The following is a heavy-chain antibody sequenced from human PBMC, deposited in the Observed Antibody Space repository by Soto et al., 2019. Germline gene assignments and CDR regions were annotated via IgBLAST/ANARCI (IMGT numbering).Heavy chain of an antibody. CDR2: IYYSGST. Sequence: SETLSLTCTVSGGSISSGDYYWSWIRQPPGKGLEWIGYIYYSGSTYYNPSLKSRVTISVDTSKNQFSLKLSSVTAADTAVYYCARDIRVLRYFDWSPWYYYYGMDVWGQGTTVTVSS. CDR1: GGSISSGDYY. V-gene: IGHV4-30-4*01. J-gene: IGHJ6*02. CDR3: ARDIRVLRYFDWSPWYYYYGMDV. D-gene: IGHD3-9*01.